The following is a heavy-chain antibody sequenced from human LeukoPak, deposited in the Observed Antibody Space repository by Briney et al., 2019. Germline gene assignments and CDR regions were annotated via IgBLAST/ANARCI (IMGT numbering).Heavy chain of an antibody. V-gene: IGHV4-59*01. CDR3: ARAHSWEQLFDY. CDR1: GGSISSYY. J-gene: IGHJ4*02. CDR2: IYYSGST. Sequence: NPSETLSLTCTVSGGSISSYYWSWIRQPPGKGLEWIGYIYYSGSTNYNPSLKSRVTISVDTSKNQFSLKLSSVTAADTAVYYCARAHSWEQLFDYWGQGTLVTVSS. D-gene: IGHD1-26*01.